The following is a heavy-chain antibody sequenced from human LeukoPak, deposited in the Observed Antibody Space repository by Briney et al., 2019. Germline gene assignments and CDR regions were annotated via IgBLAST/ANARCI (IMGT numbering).Heavy chain of an antibody. CDR3: ARGRKIVVVMAGFFDY. Sequence: GGSLRLSCAASGFIFSSYWMSWVRQAPGKGLEWVANIKQDGSEKYYVDSVKGRFTISRDNAKNSLYLQMDSLRVEDTAVYYCARGRKIVVVMAGFFDYWGQGTLVTVSS. CDR2: IKQDGSEK. CDR1: GFIFSSYW. V-gene: IGHV3-7*03. D-gene: IGHD3-22*01. J-gene: IGHJ4*02.